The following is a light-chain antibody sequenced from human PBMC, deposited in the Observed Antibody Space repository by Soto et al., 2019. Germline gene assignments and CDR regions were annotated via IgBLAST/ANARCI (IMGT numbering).Light chain of an antibody. CDR2: DVT. CDR3: CSHAGSYTWV. V-gene: IGLV2-11*01. J-gene: IGLJ3*02. Sequence: QSALTQPRSVSGSPGQSVTISCTGTSSDVGGDTHVSWYQQHPGKAPKLLIYDVTKRPSGVPDRFSGSKSGNTASLTIFGLQAEDEADYFCCSHAGSYTWVFGGGTKLTVL. CDR1: SSDVGGDTH.